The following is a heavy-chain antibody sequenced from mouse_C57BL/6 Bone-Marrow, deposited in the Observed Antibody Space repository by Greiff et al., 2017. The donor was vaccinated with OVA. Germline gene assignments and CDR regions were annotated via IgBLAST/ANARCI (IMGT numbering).Heavy chain of an antibody. CDR2: VYPYNGGT. J-gene: IGHJ3*01. CDR1: GFTFTDYY. V-gene: IGHV1-36*01. Sequence: DVKLQESGPVLVKPGPSVKISCKASGFTFTDYYMHWVKQSHGKSLEWIGLVYPYNGGTSYNQKFKGKATLTVDTSSSTAYMELNSLTSEDSAVYYCARWGLWDRTWFAYWGQGTLVTVSA. D-gene: IGHD4-1*01. CDR3: ARWGLWDRTWFAY.